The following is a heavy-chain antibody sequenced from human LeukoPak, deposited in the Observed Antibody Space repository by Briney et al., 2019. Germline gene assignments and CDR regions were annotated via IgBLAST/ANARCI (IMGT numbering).Heavy chain of an antibody. CDR2: INPNSGGT. D-gene: IGHD3-3*01. J-gene: IGHJ5*02. Sequence: ASVKVSCKASGYTFTGYYMHWVRQAPGQGLEWMGWINPNSGGTNYAQKFQGRVTMTRDTSISTAYMELSRLRSDDTAVYYCARRYDFWSGYNNWFDPWGQGTLVTASS. CDR1: GYTFTGYY. CDR3: ARRYDFWSGYNNWFDP. V-gene: IGHV1-2*02.